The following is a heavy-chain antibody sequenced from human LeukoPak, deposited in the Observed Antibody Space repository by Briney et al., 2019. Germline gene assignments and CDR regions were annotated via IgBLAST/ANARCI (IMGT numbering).Heavy chain of an antibody. J-gene: IGHJ4*02. V-gene: IGHV3-23*01. D-gene: IGHD6-19*01. Sequence: GGSLRLSCAVSGYPFSSFALNWVRQAPGKGLEWVSSISSSTETTLYADSVKGRFTISRDNSKNTGFLQMNNLRAEDTAIYYCAKRAAVSGVVCPFDYWGQGTLVTVSS. CDR2: ISSSTETT. CDR3: AKRAAVSGVVCPFDY. CDR1: GYPFSSFA.